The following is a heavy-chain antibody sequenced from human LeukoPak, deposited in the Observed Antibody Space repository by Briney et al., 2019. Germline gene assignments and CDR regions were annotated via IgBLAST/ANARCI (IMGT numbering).Heavy chain of an antibody. CDR3: AKSKGHSRYYFDY. V-gene: IGHV3-23*01. D-gene: IGHD5-18*01. Sequence: SGGSLRLSCAASGFTFSTYDMSWVRQAPGKGLEWVSAIGGSGGSTYYADSVKGRFTISRDNSKNTLYLRMNSLRAEDTAVYYCAKSKGHSRYYFDYWGQGTLVTVSS. J-gene: IGHJ4*02. CDR2: IGGSGGST. CDR1: GFTFSTYD.